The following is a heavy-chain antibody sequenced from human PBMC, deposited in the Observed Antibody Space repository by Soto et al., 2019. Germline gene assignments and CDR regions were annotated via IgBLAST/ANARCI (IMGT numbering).Heavy chain of an antibody. V-gene: IGHV1-18*01. CDR2: ISAYNGNT. CDR1: GYTFTSYG. J-gene: IGHJ6*03. CDR3: ARGPMVRGVIIYYYYYMDV. Sequence: SCKASGYTFTSYGISWVRQAPGQGLEWMGWISAYNGNTNYAQKLQGRVTMTTDTSTSTAYMELRSLRSDDTAVYYCARGPMVRGVIIYYYYYMDVWGKGTTVTVS. D-gene: IGHD3-10*01.